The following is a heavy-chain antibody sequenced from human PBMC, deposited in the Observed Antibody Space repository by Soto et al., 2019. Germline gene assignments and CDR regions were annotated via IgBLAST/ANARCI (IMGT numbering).Heavy chain of an antibody. CDR3: ALSLRPMSTTSPFDH. V-gene: IGHV5-51*01. D-gene: IGHD1-1*01. CDR1: GYSFTNYW. J-gene: IGHJ4*01. CDR2: MYPGDSDT. Sequence: PGESLKISCKASGYSFTNYWIGWVRQMPGKGLELMGIMYPGDSDTRYSPSFQGQVTISADKSISTAYLQWSSLKASDTAIYYCALSLRPMSTTSPFDHWGHGTLVTVSS.